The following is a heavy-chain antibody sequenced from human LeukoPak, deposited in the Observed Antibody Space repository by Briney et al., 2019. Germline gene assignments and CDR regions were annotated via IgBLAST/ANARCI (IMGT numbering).Heavy chain of an antibody. Sequence: PSETLSLTCTVSGGAIRSGDYYGGWIRQPPGKGLEWIGSIYFSGSTYYNPSLKSRVTISVDMSNNQFSLKLSSVTAADTAVYYCARQGYSSPDYWGQGTLVTVSS. CDR2: IYFSGST. J-gene: IGHJ4*02. CDR1: GGAIRSGDYY. V-gene: IGHV4-39*01. CDR3: ARQGYSSPDY. D-gene: IGHD5-18*01.